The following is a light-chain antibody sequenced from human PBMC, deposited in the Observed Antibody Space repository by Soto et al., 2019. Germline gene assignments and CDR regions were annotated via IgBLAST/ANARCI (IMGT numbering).Light chain of an antibody. CDR1: SSDVGGYNY. V-gene: IGLV2-11*01. CDR2: DVS. Sequence: QSVLTQPRSVSGSPGQAVTISCTGTSSDVGGYNYVSWYQQHPGKAPKLMIYDVSKRPSGVPDRFSGSKSGNTASLTISGLQAADEADYFCCSYAGSYTSYVFGTGTKVTVL. J-gene: IGLJ1*01. CDR3: CSYAGSYTSYV.